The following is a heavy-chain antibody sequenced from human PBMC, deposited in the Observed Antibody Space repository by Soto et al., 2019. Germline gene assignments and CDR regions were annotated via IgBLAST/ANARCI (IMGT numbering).Heavy chain of an antibody. CDR2: IYYSGST. D-gene: IGHD6-6*01. CDR3: ARPKQLVQREYFDY. Sequence: SETLSLTCTVSGGSISSSSYYWGWIRQPPGKGLEWIGSIYYSGSTYYNPSLKSRVTISVDTSKNQFSLKLSSVTAADTAVYYCARPKQLVQREYFDYWGQGTLVTVSS. CDR1: GGSISSSSYY. V-gene: IGHV4-39*01. J-gene: IGHJ4*02.